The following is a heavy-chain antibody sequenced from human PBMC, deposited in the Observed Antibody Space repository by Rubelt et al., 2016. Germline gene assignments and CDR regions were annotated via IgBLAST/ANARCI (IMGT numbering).Heavy chain of an antibody. D-gene: IGHD3-10*01. CDR3: RGGNDY. J-gene: IGHJ4*02. CDR1: GGSFSGYY. CDR2: INHSGST. Sequence: QVQLQQWGAGLLKPSATLSLTCAVYGGSFSGYYWSWIRQPPGKGLEWIGEINHSGSTNYNPSLKSRVTRSVDTSRDQCSLKLSAVTAGDGAVWRGRGGNDYWGQGTLVAVSS. V-gene: IGHV4-34*01.